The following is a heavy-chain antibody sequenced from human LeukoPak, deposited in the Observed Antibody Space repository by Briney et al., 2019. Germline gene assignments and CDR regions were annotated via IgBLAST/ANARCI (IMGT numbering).Heavy chain of an antibody. Sequence: SETLSLTCAVFSASVSDYHWSWIRQSPGKGLEWIGRIYTSGSTNYNPSLKSRVTMSVDTSKNQFSLKLSSVTAADTAVYYCARSLVGATNFDYWGQGTLVTVSS. J-gene: IGHJ4*02. V-gene: IGHV4-4*07. CDR3: ARSLVGATNFDY. CDR2: IYTSGST. CDR1: SASVSDYH. D-gene: IGHD1-26*01.